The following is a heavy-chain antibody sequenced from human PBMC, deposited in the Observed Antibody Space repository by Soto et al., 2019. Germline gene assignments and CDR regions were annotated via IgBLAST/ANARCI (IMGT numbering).Heavy chain of an antibody. D-gene: IGHD3-10*01. CDR2: ISLYNHGT. Sequence: QVQLVQSGGEVKRPGASVKVSCKTSGYTFSSYGITWVRQAPGQPLEWLGWISLYNHGTNYAQKFQGRVSMTTDTSTTTAYMAMRSMKSDDMTFYYWARVVSGAGDGFCHWGQGTLVTVSS. V-gene: IGHV1-18*03. CDR3: ARVVSGAGDGFCH. CDR1: GYTFSSYG. J-gene: IGHJ5*02.